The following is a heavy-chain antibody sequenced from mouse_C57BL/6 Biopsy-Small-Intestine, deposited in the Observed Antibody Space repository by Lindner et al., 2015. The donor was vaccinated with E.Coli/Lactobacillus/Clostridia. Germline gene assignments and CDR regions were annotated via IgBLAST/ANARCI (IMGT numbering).Heavy chain of an antibody. Sequence: VQLQXSGXELARPGASVKLSCRASGYTFINYGISWVKQTTGQGLEWIGEIYPRGGNTYYSEKFKGKATLTADKSPSTAYMELRSLTSEDSAVYFCAREYGSSYGDYFDYWGQGTTLTVSS. CDR1: GYTFINYG. J-gene: IGHJ2*01. D-gene: IGHD1-1*01. CDR3: AREYGSSYGDYFDY. V-gene: IGHV1-81*01. CDR2: IYPRGGNT.